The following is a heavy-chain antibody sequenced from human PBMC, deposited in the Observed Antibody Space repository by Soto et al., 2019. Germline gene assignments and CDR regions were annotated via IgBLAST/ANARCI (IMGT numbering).Heavy chain of an antibody. CDR1: GFTFSDYY. Sequence: PGGSLRLSCAASGFTFSDYYMSWIRQAPGKGLEWVANIKQDGSEKYYVDSVKGRFTISRDNAKNSLYLQMNSLRAEDTAVYYCARDYYDSSGYYYYDWGQGTLVTVSS. D-gene: IGHD3-22*01. CDR2: IKQDGSEK. V-gene: IGHV3-7*01. J-gene: IGHJ4*02. CDR3: ARDYYDSSGYYYYD.